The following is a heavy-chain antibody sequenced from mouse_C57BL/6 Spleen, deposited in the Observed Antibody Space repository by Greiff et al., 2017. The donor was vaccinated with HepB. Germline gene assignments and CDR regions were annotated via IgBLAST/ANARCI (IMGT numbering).Heavy chain of an antibody. J-gene: IGHJ1*03. V-gene: IGHV1-69*01. Sequence: VQLQQPGAELVMPGASVKLSCTASGYTFTSYWMHWVQQRPGQGLEWIGEIDPSDSYTNYNLMFKGKSTLTVDKSSSTAYMQLSSLTSEDSAVYDCARANLGDWDFDVWGTGTTVTVSS. D-gene: IGHD4-1*01. CDR3: ARANLGDWDFDV. CDR2: IDPSDSYT. CDR1: GYTFTSYW.